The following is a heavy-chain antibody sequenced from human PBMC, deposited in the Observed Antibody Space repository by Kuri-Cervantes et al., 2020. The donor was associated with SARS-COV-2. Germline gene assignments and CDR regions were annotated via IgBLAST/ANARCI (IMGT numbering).Heavy chain of an antibody. J-gene: IGHJ5*02. CDR2: VSYSGSA. D-gene: IGHD3-16*01. V-gene: IGHV4-39*07. CDR1: GDSISNTNYY. CDR3: ARGEAGRGWFDP. Sequence: SETLSLTCTVSGDSISNTNYYRGWIRQPPGKGLEWIGSVSYSGSAYYNPSLKSRVTISVDRSKNQFSLKLSSVTAADTAVYYWARGEAGRGWFDPWGQGTLVTVSS.